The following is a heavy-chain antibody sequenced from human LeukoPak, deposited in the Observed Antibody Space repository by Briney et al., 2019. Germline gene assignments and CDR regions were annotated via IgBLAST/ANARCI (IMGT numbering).Heavy chain of an antibody. D-gene: IGHD5-24*01. Sequence: SETLSLTCTVSGGSIRNSNHYWGWVRQPPGKGLEWLGTIYYSGNTYYSPSLKGRVTISVDTSKNQFSLRLSSVTAADTAVYFCMRHEEEDGYNAKPFDSWGQGTPVTVSS. V-gene: IGHV4-39*01. J-gene: IGHJ4*02. CDR2: IYYSGNT. CDR3: MRHEEEDGYNAKPFDS. CDR1: GGSIRNSNHY.